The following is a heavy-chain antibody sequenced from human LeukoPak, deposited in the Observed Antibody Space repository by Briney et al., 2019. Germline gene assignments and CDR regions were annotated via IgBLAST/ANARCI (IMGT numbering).Heavy chain of an antibody. CDR3: ARDLGWFEP. CDR1: GYTFTNYG. CDR2: SSAYKGNT. Sequence: ASVKVSCQASGYTFTNYGISWVRQAPAQGLEWMGWSSAYKGNTNYAQQLQDRVTMTTDTSTRTAYMALRSLRSDETAVYYCARDLGWFEPWGQGTLFTVSS. J-gene: IGHJ5*02. V-gene: IGHV1-18*01.